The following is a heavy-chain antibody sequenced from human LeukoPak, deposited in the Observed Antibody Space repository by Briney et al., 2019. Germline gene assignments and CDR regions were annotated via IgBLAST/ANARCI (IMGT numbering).Heavy chain of an antibody. J-gene: IGHJ3*02. CDR2: IYYRGNT. V-gene: IGHV4-59*01. CDR3: ARGRRSSGRHDAFDI. CDR1: GGSISNYY. D-gene: IGHD2-15*01. Sequence: SETLSLTCTVFGGSISNYYWSWIRQPPGKGLEWIAYIYYRGNTNYNPSLKSRVTMSVDTSKNHFSLKLSSMTTADTAVYYCARGRRSSGRHDAFDIWGQGTMVTVSS.